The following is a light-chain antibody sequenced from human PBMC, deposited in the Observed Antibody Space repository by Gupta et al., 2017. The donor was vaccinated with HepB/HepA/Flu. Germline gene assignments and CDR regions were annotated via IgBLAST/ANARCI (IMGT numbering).Light chain of an antibody. CDR2: KAS. J-gene: IGKJ1*01. V-gene: IGKV1-5*03. CDR3: QQYKAFWT. Sequence: DIQMTQSPSTLSASVGDRVTITCRASQSGSNYLAWNQQKPGKAPKPLSYKASKLYSGVPSRFSGSGSGTELTLTISSLQPDDFATYYCQQYKAFWTFGPGTKVDIK. CDR1: QSGSNY.